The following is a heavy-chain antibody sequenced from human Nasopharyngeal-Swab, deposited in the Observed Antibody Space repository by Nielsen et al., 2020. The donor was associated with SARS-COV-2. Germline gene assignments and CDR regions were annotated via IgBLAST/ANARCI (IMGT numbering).Heavy chain of an antibody. D-gene: IGHD3-22*01. J-gene: IGHJ4*02. CDR2: ISSSGDST. V-gene: IGHV3-23*01. Sequence: GGSLRLSCAASGFTYSIYAMTWVRQAPGKGLEWVSTISSSGDSTFYADSVKGRFTMSRDNSKNTLYLQVNSLRAEDTAVYYCAKDGIDGSGYYGSFDYWGQGTLVTVS. CDR3: AKDGIDGSGYYGSFDY. CDR1: GFTYSIYA.